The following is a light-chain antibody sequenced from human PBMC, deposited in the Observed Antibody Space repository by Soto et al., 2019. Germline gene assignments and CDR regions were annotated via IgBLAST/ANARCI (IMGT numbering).Light chain of an antibody. CDR3: QQYHSDPIT. CDR1: QSVLYSSNNKNY. V-gene: IGKV4-1*01. J-gene: IGKJ5*01. Sequence: DIVMTQSPDSLTVSLGGRATINCRSSQSVLYSSNNKNYLAWYQQKAGQPPRLLINWASTRDSGVPDRFSGGGSGTDFTLTISSLQAEDVAVYYCQQYHSDPITFGQGTRLENK. CDR2: WAS.